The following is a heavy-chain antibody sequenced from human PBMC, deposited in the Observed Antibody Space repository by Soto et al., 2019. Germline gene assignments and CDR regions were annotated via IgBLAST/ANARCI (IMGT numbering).Heavy chain of an antibody. CDR2: INHSGST. Sequence: SETLSLTCAVYGGSFSGYYWSWIRQPPGKGLEWIGEINHSGSTTYNPSLKSRVTISVDTSKNQFSLKLSSVTAADTAVYYCARGLHYYGSGSPLDYWGQGTLVTVSS. D-gene: IGHD3-10*01. J-gene: IGHJ4*02. CDR1: GGSFSGYY. CDR3: ARGLHYYGSGSPLDY. V-gene: IGHV4-34*01.